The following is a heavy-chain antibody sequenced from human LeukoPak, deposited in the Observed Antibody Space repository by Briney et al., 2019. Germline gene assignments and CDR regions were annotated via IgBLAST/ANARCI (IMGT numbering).Heavy chain of an antibody. V-gene: IGHV3-7*01. CDR1: GFTFSDPW. CDR2: MNQDGSAK. J-gene: IGHJ6*02. D-gene: IGHD3-16*01. CDR3: ATYTHWVAGDV. Sequence: GGSLRLSCAASGFTFSDPWMSWVRQAPGKGLERVANMNQDGSAKGYVDSVKGRFTISRDNARNSLYLQMSSLRPEDTAVYYCATYTHWVAGDVWGQGTTVTVSS.